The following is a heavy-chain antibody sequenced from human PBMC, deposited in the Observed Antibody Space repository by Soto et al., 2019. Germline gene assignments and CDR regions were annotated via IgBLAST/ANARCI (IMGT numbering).Heavy chain of an antibody. J-gene: IGHJ5*01. CDR2: IIPLFGTP. D-gene: IGHD2-21*02. Sequence: QVQLVQSGAEVRKPGSSLRVSCKSSGATFSTTGISWVRQAPGQGLEWMGGIIPLFGTPKYARKFQGRVSITADESTNTVYMELNSLRPDGAGVYYCARASPVICGGDPCYRLDSSFDSWGQGSLVIVSS. CDR1: GATFSTTG. CDR3: ARASPVICGGDPCYRLDSSFDS. V-gene: IGHV1-69*01.